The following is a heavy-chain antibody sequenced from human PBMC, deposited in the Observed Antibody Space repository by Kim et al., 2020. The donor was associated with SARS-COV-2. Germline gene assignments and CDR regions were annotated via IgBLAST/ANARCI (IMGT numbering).Heavy chain of an antibody. V-gene: IGHV4-59*01. CDR2: IYYSGST. J-gene: IGHJ4*02. CDR1: GGSISSYY. CDR3: ARGSDCGGDCYPNFDY. D-gene: IGHD2-21*02. Sequence: SETLSLTCTVSGGSISSYYWSWIRQPPGKGLEWIGYIYYSGSTNYNPSLKSRVTISVDTSKNQFSLKLSSVTAADTAVYYCARGSDCGGDCYPNFDYWGQGTLVTVSS.